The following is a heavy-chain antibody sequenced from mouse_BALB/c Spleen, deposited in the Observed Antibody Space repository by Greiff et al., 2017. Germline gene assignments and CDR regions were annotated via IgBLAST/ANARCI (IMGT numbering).Heavy chain of an antibody. CDR2: ISYSGST. D-gene: IGHD2-10*02. CDR1: GYSITSDYA. Sequence: EVKVEESGPGLVKPSQSLSLTCTVTGYSITSDYAWNWIRQFPGNKLEWMGYISYSGSTSYNPSLKSRISITRDTSKNQFFLQLNSVTTEDTATYYCARQYGNYVAYWGQGTLVTVSA. J-gene: IGHJ3*01. CDR3: ARQYGNYVAY. V-gene: IGHV3-2*02.